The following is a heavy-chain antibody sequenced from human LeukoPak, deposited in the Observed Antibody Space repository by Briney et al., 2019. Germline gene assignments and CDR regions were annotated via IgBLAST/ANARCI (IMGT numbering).Heavy chain of an antibody. CDR3: TRHHDSDSSGDPDWFDP. J-gene: IGHJ5*02. D-gene: IGHD3-22*01. CDR2: ISNSGRT. CDR1: GASVTIDY. Sequence: KASETLSLTCSVSGASVTIDYWSWIRQPPGKGLEWIGHISNSGRTTYRSSLKSRVTISLDTSRNQFSLKLTSVTAADTAIYYCTRHHDSDSSGDPDWFDPWGQGTLVTVSS. V-gene: IGHV4-59*08.